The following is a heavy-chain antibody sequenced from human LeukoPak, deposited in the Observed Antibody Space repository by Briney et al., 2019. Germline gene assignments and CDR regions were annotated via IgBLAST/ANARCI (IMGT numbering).Heavy chain of an antibody. Sequence: GGSLRLSCAASGFSFSNYILTWVRQAPGKGLEWVSSISGGSSYMYYADAVKGRFTISRDNAKNSLHLQMNSLRAEDTAVYYCARDSADDSSGYYPFDYWGQGTLVTVSS. CDR2: ISGGSSYM. V-gene: IGHV3-21*01. CDR1: GFSFSNYI. CDR3: ARDSADDSSGYYPFDY. D-gene: IGHD3-22*01. J-gene: IGHJ4*02.